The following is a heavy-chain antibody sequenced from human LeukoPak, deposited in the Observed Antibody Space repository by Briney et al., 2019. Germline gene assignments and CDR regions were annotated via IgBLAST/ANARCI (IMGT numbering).Heavy chain of an antibody. CDR2: TSAYNGNT. V-gene: IGHV1-18*01. J-gene: IGHJ5*02. CDR3: AREVFHSSGWYGWFDP. D-gene: IGHD6-19*01. CDR1: GYTFTSYG. Sequence: GASVKVSCKASGYTFTSYGISWVRQAPGQGLEWMGWTSAYNGNTNYAQKLQGRVTMTTDTSTSTAYMELRSLRSDDTAVYYCAREVFHSSGWYGWFDPWGQGTLVTVSS.